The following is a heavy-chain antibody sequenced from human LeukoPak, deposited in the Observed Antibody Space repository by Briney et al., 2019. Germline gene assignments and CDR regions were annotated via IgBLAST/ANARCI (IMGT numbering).Heavy chain of an antibody. D-gene: IGHD2-2*01. CDR1: GYTFTGCY. CDR3: ARGVVPAANWFDP. Sequence: ASVKVSCKASGYTFTGCYMHWVRQAPGQGLEWMGWINPNSGGTNYAQKFQGRVTMTRDTSISTAYMELSRLRSDDTAVYYCARGVVPAANWFDPWGQGTLVTVSS. CDR2: INPNSGGT. J-gene: IGHJ5*02. V-gene: IGHV1-2*02.